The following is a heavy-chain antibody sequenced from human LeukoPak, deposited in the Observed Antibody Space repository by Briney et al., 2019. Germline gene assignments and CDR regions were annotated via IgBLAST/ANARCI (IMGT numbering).Heavy chain of an antibody. CDR2: IIPIFGTA. Sequence: GASVKVSCKASGGTFSSYAISWVRQAPGQGLEWMGGIIPIFGTANYAQKFQGRVTITTDESTSTAYMELSSLRSEDTAVYYCARWDCSSTSCSNWFDPWGQGTLVTVSS. CDR3: ARWDCSSTSCSNWFDP. J-gene: IGHJ5*02. CDR1: GGTFSSYA. V-gene: IGHV1-69*05. D-gene: IGHD2-2*01.